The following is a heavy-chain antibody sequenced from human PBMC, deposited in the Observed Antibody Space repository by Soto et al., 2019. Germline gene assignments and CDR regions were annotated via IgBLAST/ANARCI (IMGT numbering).Heavy chain of an antibody. V-gene: IGHV1-69*06. CDR1: GGTFSSYA. CDR3: ARREEQWLDYSYCMDV. CDR2: IIPIFGTA. J-gene: IGHJ6*02. Sequence: ASVKVSCKASGGTFSSYAISWVRQAPGQGLEWMGGIIPIFGTANYAQKFQGRVTITADKSTSTAYMELSSLRSEDTAVYYCARREEQWLDYSYCMDVWGQGTMVTVSS. D-gene: IGHD6-19*01.